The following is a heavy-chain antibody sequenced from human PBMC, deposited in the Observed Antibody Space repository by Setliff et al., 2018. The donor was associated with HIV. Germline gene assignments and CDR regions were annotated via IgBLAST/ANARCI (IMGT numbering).Heavy chain of an antibody. V-gene: IGHV5-51*01. CDR1: GYIFAGYW. CDR2: VHPVDSDV. Sequence: GESLKISCQGSGYIFAGYWVGWVRQMAGKGLEWMGMVHPVDSDVRYSPSFEGQVTISADKSTSTAYLQWTGLKASDTAMYYCARIGDTSGYYFYIFDLWGQGTMVTVSS. D-gene: IGHD3-22*01. J-gene: IGHJ3*01. CDR3: ARIGDTSGYYFYIFDL.